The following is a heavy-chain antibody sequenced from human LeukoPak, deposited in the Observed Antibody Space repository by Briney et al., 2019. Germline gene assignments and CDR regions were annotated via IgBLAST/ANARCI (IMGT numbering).Heavy chain of an antibody. CDR1: GGSISSSSYY. CDR3: AKALGKDYFDY. CDR2: IYYSGST. J-gene: IGHJ4*02. D-gene: IGHD7-27*01. V-gene: IGHV4-39*01. Sequence: SETLSLTCTVSGGSISSSSYYWGWIRQPPGKGLEWIGSIYYSGSTYYNPSLKSRVTISVDTSKNQFSLKLSSVTAADTAVYYCAKALGKDYFDYWGQGTLVTVSS.